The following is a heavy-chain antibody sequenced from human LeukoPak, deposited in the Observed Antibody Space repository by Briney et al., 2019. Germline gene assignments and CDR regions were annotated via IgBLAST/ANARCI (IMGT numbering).Heavy chain of an antibody. J-gene: IGHJ5*02. Sequence: PSETLSLTCTVSGASISSYFRSWIRQPPGKGLEWIGNVHDSGSTNYNPSLKSRVTISVDTSKNQFSLRLSSVTAADTAVYYCARLSGYSFLNWFDPWGQGTLVTVSS. D-gene: IGHD5-18*01. CDR2: VHDSGST. CDR3: ARLSGYSFLNWFDP. CDR1: GASISSYF. V-gene: IGHV4-59*08.